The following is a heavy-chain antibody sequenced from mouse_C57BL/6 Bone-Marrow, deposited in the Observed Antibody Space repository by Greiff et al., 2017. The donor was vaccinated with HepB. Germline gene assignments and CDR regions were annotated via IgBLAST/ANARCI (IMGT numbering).Heavy chain of an antibody. CDR2: INPNNGGT. Sequence: EVQLQQSGPELVKPGASVKMSCKASGYTFTDYNMHWVKQSHGKSLEWIGYINPNNGGTSYNQKFKGKATLTVNKSSSTAYMELRSLTSEDSAVYYCVWPVVHLITTVVATRYFDVWGTGTTVTVSS. CDR1: GYTFTDYN. D-gene: IGHD1-1*01. CDR3: VWPVVHLITTVVATRYFDV. J-gene: IGHJ1*03. V-gene: IGHV1-22*01.